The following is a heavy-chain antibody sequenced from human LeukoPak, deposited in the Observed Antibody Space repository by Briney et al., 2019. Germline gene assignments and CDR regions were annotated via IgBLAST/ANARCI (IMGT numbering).Heavy chain of an antibody. Sequence: GGSLRLSCAASGFTFSSYWMHGVRQAPGKGLVGVSRINSDGSSTSYADSVKGRFTISRDNAKNTLYLQMNSLRAEDTAVYYCARDHTQWLTTLDAFDIWGQGTMVTVSS. CDR1: GFTFSSYW. V-gene: IGHV3-74*01. CDR3: ARDHTQWLTTLDAFDI. CDR2: INSDGSST. D-gene: IGHD6-19*01. J-gene: IGHJ3*02.